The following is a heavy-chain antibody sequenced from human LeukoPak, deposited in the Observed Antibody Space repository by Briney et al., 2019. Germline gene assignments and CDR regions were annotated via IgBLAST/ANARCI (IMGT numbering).Heavy chain of an antibody. J-gene: IGHJ5*02. V-gene: IGHV4-30-4*08. CDR2: IYYSGST. CDR3: ARDQKELGWFDP. CDR1: GGSISNGDYY. D-gene: IGHD3-10*01. Sequence: SETLSLTCTVSGGSISNGDYYWSWIRQPPGKGLEWIGYIYYSGSTYYNPSLKSRVTISVDTSKNQFSLKLSSVTAADTAVYYCARDQKELGWFDPWGQGTLVTVSS.